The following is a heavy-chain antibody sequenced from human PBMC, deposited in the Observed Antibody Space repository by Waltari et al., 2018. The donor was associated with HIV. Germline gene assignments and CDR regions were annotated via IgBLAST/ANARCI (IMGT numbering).Heavy chain of an antibody. D-gene: IGHD3-10*01. Sequence: EVQLLESGGGLVQSGGSLRLSCAASVFIFRIYAMGWVRQAPGKGLEWVSVISGSGDNTYYIDSVKGRFTISRDNSEKTVSLQMNSLRADDTALYFCAKGHLYGGNTNFDSWGQGALVTVSS. V-gene: IGHV3-23*01. CDR1: VFIFRIYA. CDR3: AKGHLYGGNTNFDS. J-gene: IGHJ4*02. CDR2: ISGSGDNT.